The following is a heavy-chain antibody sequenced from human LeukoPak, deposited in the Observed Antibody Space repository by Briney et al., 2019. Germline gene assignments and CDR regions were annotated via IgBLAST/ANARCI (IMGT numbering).Heavy chain of an antibody. CDR3: ASSTPYYDSSPDI. D-gene: IGHD3-22*01. J-gene: IGHJ3*02. CDR2: IYHSGST. V-gene: IGHV4-30-2*02. Sequence: PSETLSLTCTVSGGSISSGGYYWRWIPQPPGKGLEWIGYIYHSGSTYYNPSLKSRVTISVDTSKNQFSLKLSSVTAADTAVYYCASSTPYYDSSPDIWGQGTMVTVSS. CDR1: GGSISSGGYY.